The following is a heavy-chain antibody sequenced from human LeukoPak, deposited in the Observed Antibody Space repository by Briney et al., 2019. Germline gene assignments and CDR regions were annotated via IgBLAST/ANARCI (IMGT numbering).Heavy chain of an antibody. V-gene: IGHV3-21*01. Sequence: GGSLRLSCAASGFTFRSYSMNWVRQAPGKGLEWVSSISSSSSYIYYADSVKGRFTISRDNAKNSLYLQMNSLRAEDTAVYYCASGLAYCGGDCYGYWGQGTLVTVSS. D-gene: IGHD2-21*02. CDR2: ISSSSSYI. CDR1: GFTFRSYS. CDR3: ASGLAYCGGDCYGY. J-gene: IGHJ4*02.